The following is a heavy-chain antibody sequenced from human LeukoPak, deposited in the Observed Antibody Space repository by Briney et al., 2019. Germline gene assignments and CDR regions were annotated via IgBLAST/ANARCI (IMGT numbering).Heavy chain of an antibody. Sequence: SLRLSCEASRFTFNTHWMNWVRQAPGKGLEWVANIRLDGSEEFYVDSVKGRFTISRDNAKNLVYLQMSNLRVEDTGVYYCSGRSGFSSIYWGQGILVTVSS. CDR3: SGRSGFSSIY. V-gene: IGHV3-7*01. CDR1: RFTFNTHW. CDR2: IRLDGSEE. J-gene: IGHJ4*02. D-gene: IGHD2-2*01.